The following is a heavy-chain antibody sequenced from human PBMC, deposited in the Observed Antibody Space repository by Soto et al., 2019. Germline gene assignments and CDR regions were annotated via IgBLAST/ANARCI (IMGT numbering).Heavy chain of an antibody. CDR1: GYNFGGYW. CDR2: IDPTDSSS. CDR3: ARHGAYTFSENFDF. J-gene: IGHJ4*02. D-gene: IGHD3-10*01. Sequence: EVLLVHSGAGVKKAGESLQISCKGSGYNFGGYWIGGVRKTPGKGLEWMGRIDPTDSSSNYNPSFEGHVTVSTEKSISTAYLEWSSLKTSDTAIYYCARHGAYTFSENFDFWGQGTLVTVSS. V-gene: IGHV5-10-1*03.